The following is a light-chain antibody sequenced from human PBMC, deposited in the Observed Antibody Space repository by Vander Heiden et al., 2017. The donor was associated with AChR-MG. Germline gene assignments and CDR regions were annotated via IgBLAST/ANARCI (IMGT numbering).Light chain of an antibody. CDR1: QSVSSN. CDR2: GAS. J-gene: IGKJ2*01. V-gene: IGKV3-15*01. Sequence: EIVMTQSPATLSVSPGERATLSCRASQSVSSNLAWYQQKPGQAPRLLIYGASTRATGIPARFSGSGSGTEFTLTISSLQSEDFAVYYCQQYKNWPSYTFGQRTKLEIK. CDR3: QQYKNWPSYT.